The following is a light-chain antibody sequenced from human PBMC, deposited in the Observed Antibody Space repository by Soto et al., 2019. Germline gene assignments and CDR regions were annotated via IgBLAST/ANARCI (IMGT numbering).Light chain of an antibody. CDR2: GAS. V-gene: IGKV3-15*01. CDR1: QSIRSD. CDR3: QQYNNWPRT. Sequence: EIVLTHSPDTLSFSPGEIATVSCRSSQSIRSDLAWYQQKPGQAPRLLIYGASTRATGIPARFSGSGSGTEFTLTISSLQSEDFAVYYCQQYNNWPRTFGQGTKVDIK. J-gene: IGKJ1*01.